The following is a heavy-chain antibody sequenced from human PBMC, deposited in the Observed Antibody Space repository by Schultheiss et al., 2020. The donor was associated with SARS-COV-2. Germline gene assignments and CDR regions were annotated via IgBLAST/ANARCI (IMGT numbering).Heavy chain of an antibody. CDR3: ASLSPDIVATITPVLGSNYYGMDV. D-gene: IGHD5-12*01. V-gene: IGHV3-33*01. J-gene: IGHJ6*02. CDR1: GFTFSSYG. CDR2: IWYDGSNK. Sequence: GESLKISCAASGFTFSSYGMHWVRQAPGKGLEWVAVIWYDGSNKYYADSVKGRFTISRDNSKNTLYLQMNSLRAEDTAVYYCASLSPDIVATITPVLGSNYYGMDVWGQGTTVTVSS.